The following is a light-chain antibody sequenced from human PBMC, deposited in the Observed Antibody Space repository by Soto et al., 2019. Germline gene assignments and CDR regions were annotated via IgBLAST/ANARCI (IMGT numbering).Light chain of an antibody. J-gene: IGLJ2*01. CDR3: ASWDDSLNGVV. CDR2: GNN. CDR1: ASNIGRNT. Sequence: QSVLTQPPSASGTPGQTVTISCSGTASNIGRNTVNWYQQLPGRAPKLLIYGNNQRPSGVPDRFSGSKSGTSASLAISGLQSEDEADYYCASWDDSLNGVVFGGGTKLTVL. V-gene: IGLV1-44*01.